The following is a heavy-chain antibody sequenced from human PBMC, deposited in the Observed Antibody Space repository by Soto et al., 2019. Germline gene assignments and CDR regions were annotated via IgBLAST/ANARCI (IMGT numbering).Heavy chain of an antibody. V-gene: IGHV1-69*01. CDR3: ARQLVVVAANNWFDP. CDR1: GGTFSSYA. CDR2: IIPIFGTA. D-gene: IGHD2-15*01. J-gene: IGHJ5*02. Sequence: QVQLVQSGAEVKKPGSSVKVSCKASGGTFSSYAISWVRQAPGQGLEWMGGIIPIFGTANYAQKFQGRVTITADESTRKAYMELSSLRSEDTAVYYCARQLVVVAANNWFDPWGQGTLVTVSS.